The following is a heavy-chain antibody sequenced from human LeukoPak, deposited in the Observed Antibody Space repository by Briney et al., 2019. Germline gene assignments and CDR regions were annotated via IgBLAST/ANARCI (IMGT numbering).Heavy chain of an antibody. V-gene: IGHV3-11*06. CDR3: VRGRYPYYFDY. CDR1: GFTFSDYY. J-gene: IGHJ4*02. CDR2: ITSSGYT. D-gene: IGHD1-1*01. Sequence: GGSLRLSCAASGFTFSDYYMSWIRQAPGKGLEWVSYITSSGYTNYADSVKGRFTISRDNAKNSLYLLMNSLRAEDTAVYYCVRGRYPYYFDYWGQGTLVTVSS.